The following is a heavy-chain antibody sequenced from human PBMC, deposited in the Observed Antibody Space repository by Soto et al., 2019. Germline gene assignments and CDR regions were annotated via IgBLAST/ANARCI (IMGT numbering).Heavy chain of an antibody. V-gene: IGHV4-34*01. J-gene: IGHJ6*03. CDR2: INHSGST. CDR3: ARGHFRHGSYYHYYHLAV. D-gene: IGHD3-3*02. Sequence: SETLSLTCAVYGGSFSGYYWSWIRQPPGKGLEWIGEINHSGSTNYNPSLKSRVTISVDTSKNQFSLKLSSVTAADTAVYYCARGHFRHGSYYHYYHLAVWGKGTTVTVSS. CDR1: GGSFSGYY.